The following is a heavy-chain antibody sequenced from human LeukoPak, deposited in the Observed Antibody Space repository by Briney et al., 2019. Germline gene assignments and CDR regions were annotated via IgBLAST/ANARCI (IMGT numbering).Heavy chain of an antibody. J-gene: IGHJ4*02. Sequence: GGSLRLSCAASGFTFSSYAMSWVRQAPGKGLEWVSAISGSGGSTYYADSVKGRFTISRDNSKNTLYLQMNSLRAEDTAVYYCANTTTMASGFFYFDYWGQGTLVTVSS. CDR3: ANTTTMASGFFYFDY. V-gene: IGHV3-23*01. CDR1: GFTFSSYA. D-gene: IGHD1-26*01. CDR2: ISGSGGST.